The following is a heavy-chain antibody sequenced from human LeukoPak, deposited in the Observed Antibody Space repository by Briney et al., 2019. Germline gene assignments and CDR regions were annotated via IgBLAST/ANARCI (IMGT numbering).Heavy chain of an antibody. V-gene: IGHV3-74*01. CDR2: INSDGSST. J-gene: IGHJ4*02. D-gene: IGHD3-22*01. Sequence: GGSLRLSCAASVFTFSNFWMHWVRQAPGKGLVWVSRINSDGSSTTHADSVKGRFTISRDNAKDTLYLQMNSLRAEDTAVYYCARGYFDSSGYPYLGYWGQGTLVTVSS. CDR3: ARGYFDSSGYPYLGY. CDR1: VFTFSNFW.